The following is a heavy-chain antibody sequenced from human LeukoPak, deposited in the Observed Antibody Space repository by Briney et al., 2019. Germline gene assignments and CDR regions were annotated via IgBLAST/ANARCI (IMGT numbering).Heavy chain of an antibody. J-gene: IGHJ4*02. V-gene: IGHV4-4*09. CDR1: GGSISSYY. D-gene: IGHD3-10*01. CDR3: ARRGNNYGSGSCWKTFDY. CDR2: IYTSGST. Sequence: SETLSLTCSVSGGSISSYYWSWIRQPPGKGLEWIGYIYTSGSTNYNPSLKSRVTLSVDTSKNQFSLKLSSVTAADTAVYYCARRGNNYGSGSCWKTFDYWGQGTLVTVSS.